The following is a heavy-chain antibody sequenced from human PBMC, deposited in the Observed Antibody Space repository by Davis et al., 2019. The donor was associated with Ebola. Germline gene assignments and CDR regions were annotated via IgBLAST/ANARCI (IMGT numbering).Heavy chain of an antibody. Sequence: SETLSLTCAVYGGPFSGYYWSWIRQPPGKGLEWIGEINHSGSTNYNPSLKSRVTISVDTSKNQFSLKLSSVTAADTAVYYCARAPMRYYYDSSGYYAKYYFDYWGQGTLVTVSS. CDR1: GGPFSGYY. CDR2: INHSGST. J-gene: IGHJ4*02. D-gene: IGHD3-22*01. V-gene: IGHV4-34*01. CDR3: ARAPMRYYYDSSGYYAKYYFDY.